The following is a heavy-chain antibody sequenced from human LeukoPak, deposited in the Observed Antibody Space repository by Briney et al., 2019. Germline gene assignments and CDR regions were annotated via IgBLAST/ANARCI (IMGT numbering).Heavy chain of an antibody. D-gene: IGHD2-15*01. CDR1: GGXFSGYY. CDR3: ARGFSGVVARD. CDR2: IKHDGST. J-gene: IGHJ4*02. V-gene: IGHV4-34*01. Sequence: PSETLSLTCVVYGGXFSGYYCSWIRQPPGKGLEWIGEIKHDGSTNYNPSLKSRVTISMDTSKIQFSLYLSSVTAADTAVYFCARGFSGVVARDWAQGTLVTVSS.